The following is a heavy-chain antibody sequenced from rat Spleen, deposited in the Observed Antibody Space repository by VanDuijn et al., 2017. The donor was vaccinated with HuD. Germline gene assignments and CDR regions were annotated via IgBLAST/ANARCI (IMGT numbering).Heavy chain of an antibody. CDR1: GFSLTSYN. J-gene: IGHJ2*01. D-gene: IGHD1-11*01. V-gene: IGHV2-41*01. Sequence: QVQLKESGPGLVQPSQTLSLTCTVAGFSLTSYNVHWVRQPPGKGLEWMGVIWNTGGTRYNSALKSRLSISKDTSKSQVFLKMNSLQTEDTATYYCARDREGFDYWGQGVMVTVSS. CDR2: IWNTGGT. CDR3: ARDREGFDY.